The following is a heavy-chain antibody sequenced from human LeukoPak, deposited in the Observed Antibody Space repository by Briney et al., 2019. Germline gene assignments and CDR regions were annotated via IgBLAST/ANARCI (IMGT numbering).Heavy chain of an antibody. CDR2: ISGSGRRT. Sequence: GGSLRLSCAASGFTFSSYGMTWVRQAPGKGLEWVSVISGSGRRTSYADSVKGRFSISRDNSKNTLYLQMNSLRVEDTAVYLCAKDLGYDYVWGEGNLYDFWGQGTLVTVSS. J-gene: IGHJ4*02. V-gene: IGHV3-23*01. CDR1: GFTFSSYG. D-gene: IGHD3-16*01. CDR3: AKDLGYDYVWGEGNLYDF.